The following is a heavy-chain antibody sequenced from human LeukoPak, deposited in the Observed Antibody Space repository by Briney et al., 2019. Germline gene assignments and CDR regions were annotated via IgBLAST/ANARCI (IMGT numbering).Heavy chain of an antibody. V-gene: IGHV1-46*01. J-gene: IGHJ5*02. CDR1: GYTFTSYY. D-gene: IGHD2-2*01. Sequence: EASVKVSCKASGYTFTSYYMHWVRQAPGQGLEWMGIINPSGGSTSYAQKFQGRVTMTRDTSTSTVYMELSSLRSEDTAVYYCARGRDEREYQLLYWFDPWGQGTLVTVSS. CDR2: INPSGGST. CDR3: ARGRDEREYQLLYWFDP.